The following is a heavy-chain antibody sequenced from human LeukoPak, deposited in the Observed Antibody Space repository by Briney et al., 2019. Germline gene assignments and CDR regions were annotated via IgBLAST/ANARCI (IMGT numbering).Heavy chain of an antibody. CDR3: AGSTNMTMGNYYYYGMDV. J-gene: IGHJ6*02. D-gene: IGHD2-2*01. Sequence: GESLKISCKGSGYIFSDYWIGWVRQTPGKGLEWMGIINVGHGDAAYSPSFQGQVTISADKSISTAYLQWSSLKASDTAMYYCAGSTNMTMGNYYYYGMDVWGQGTTVTVSS. CDR1: GYIFSDYW. V-gene: IGHV5-51*01. CDR2: INVGHGDA.